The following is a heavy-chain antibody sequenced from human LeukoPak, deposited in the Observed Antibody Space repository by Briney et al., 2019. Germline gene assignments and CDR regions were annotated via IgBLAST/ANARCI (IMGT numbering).Heavy chain of an antibody. V-gene: IGHV4-59*01. CDR2: IYNSGST. D-gene: IGHD5-18*01. CDR3: ARARPDTAMAVDY. CDR1: DGSISSYY. Sequence: SETLSLTCTVSDGSISSYYWSWVRQPPGKGLEWIGYIYNSGSTKYNPSLKSRVTVSVDTSKNQFSLRLSSVTAADTAVYYCARARPDTAMAVDYWGQGTLVTVSS. J-gene: IGHJ4*02.